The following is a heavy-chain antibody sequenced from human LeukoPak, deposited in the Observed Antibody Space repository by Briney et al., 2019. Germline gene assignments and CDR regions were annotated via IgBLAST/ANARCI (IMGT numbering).Heavy chain of an antibody. CDR2: IYPADSDI. CDR3: ATQDSSSKSFQFDY. CDR1: GYSINNYW. V-gene: IGHV5-51*01. Sequence: GESLKISCKGSGYSINNYWIGWVRQMPGKGLEWMGIIYPADSDIRYSPSFQGQVTISADKSISTAYLQWSSLKASDTAMYYCATQDSSSKSFQFDYWGQGTLVTVSS. D-gene: IGHD6-6*01. J-gene: IGHJ4*02.